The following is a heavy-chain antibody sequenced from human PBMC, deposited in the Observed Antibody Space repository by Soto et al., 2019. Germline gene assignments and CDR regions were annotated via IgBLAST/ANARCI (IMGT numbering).Heavy chain of an antibody. V-gene: IGHV4-30-2*01. J-gene: IGHJ5*02. CDR3: ARDSGDYLRAENWFDP. Sequence: SETLSLTCAVSGGSISSGGYSWSWIRQPPGKGLEWIGYIYHSGSTYYNPSLKSRVTISVDRSKNQFSLKLSSVTAADTTVYYCARDSGDYLRAENWFDPWGQGTLVTVSS. CDR1: GGSISSGGYS. D-gene: IGHD1-26*01. CDR2: IYHSGST.